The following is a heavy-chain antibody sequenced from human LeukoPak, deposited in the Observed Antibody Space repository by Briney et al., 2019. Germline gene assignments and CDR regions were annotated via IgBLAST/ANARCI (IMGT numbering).Heavy chain of an antibody. Sequence: PSETLPLTCAVYGGSFSGYYWSWIRQPPGKGLEWIGEINHSGSTNYNPSLKSRVTISVDTSKNQFSLKLSSVTAADTAVYYCARFDGAATHGIWGQGTMVTVSS. D-gene: IGHD3-9*01. CDR1: GGSFSGYY. V-gene: IGHV4-34*01. CDR2: INHSGST. CDR3: ARFDGAATHGI. J-gene: IGHJ3*02.